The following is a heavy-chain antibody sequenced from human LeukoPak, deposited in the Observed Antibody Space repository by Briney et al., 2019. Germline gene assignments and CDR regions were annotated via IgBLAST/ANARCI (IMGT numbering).Heavy chain of an antibody. V-gene: IGHV7-4-1*02. Sequence: ASVKVSCKASGFTFTSYAMNWVRQAPGQGLEWMGWINTNTGNPTYAQGFTGRFVFSLDTSVSTAYLQISSLKAEDTAVYYCARLPVLRYFDWLLHHYYGMDVWGQGTTVTVSS. D-gene: IGHD3-9*01. J-gene: IGHJ6*02. CDR1: GFTFTSYA. CDR2: INTNTGNP. CDR3: ARLPVLRYFDWLLHHYYGMDV.